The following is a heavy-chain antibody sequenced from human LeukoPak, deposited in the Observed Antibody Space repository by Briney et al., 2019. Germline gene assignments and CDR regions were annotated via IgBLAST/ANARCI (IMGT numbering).Heavy chain of an antibody. D-gene: IGHD3-10*01. J-gene: IGHJ4*02. CDR3: ARDQLGRRFGELFLSYFDY. CDR2: ISSSSSYI. CDR1: GFTFSSYS. V-gene: IGHV3-21*01. Sequence: PGGSLRLSCAASGFTFSSYSMNWVRQAPGKGLEWVSSISSSSSYICYADSVKGRFTISRDNAKNSLYLQMNSLRAEDTAVYYCARDQLGRRFGELFLSYFDYWGQGTLVTVSS.